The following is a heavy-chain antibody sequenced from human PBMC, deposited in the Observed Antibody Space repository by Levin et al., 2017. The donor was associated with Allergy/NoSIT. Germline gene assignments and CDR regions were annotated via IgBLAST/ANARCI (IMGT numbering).Heavy chain of an antibody. CDR3: ARRGGPRPVDY. Sequence: GESLKISCKGSGYSFTNYWIAWVRQMPGKGLEWMGIINPGDSDTRYSPSFQGQVTISADKSITTAYMQWSSLKASDTAMYYCARRGGPRPVDYWGQGTLVTVSS. V-gene: IGHV5-51*01. CDR2: INPGDSDT. CDR1: GYSFTNYW. D-gene: IGHD3-10*01. J-gene: IGHJ4*02.